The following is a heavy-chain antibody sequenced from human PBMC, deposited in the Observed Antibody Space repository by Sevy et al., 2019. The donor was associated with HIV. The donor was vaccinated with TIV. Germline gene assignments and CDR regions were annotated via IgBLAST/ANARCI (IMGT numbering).Heavy chain of an antibody. CDR2: IYYSGST. Sequence: SETLSLTCTVSGGSISSYYWSWIRQPPGKGLEWIGYIYYSGSTNYNPPLKSRVTISVDTSKNQFSLKLSSVTAADTAVYYCARARNYYDSSGYYLFWFDPWGQGTLVTVSS. V-gene: IGHV4-59*01. D-gene: IGHD3-22*01. CDR3: ARARNYYDSSGYYLFWFDP. CDR1: GGSISSYY. J-gene: IGHJ5*02.